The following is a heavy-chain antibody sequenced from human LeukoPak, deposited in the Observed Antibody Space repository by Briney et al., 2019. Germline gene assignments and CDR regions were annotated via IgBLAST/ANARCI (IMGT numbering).Heavy chain of an antibody. Sequence: PSETLSLTCAVSGGSFSGYYWTWIRQSPGKGLEWIGEINHSGSTNYNPSLMRRVTMSVDTSMNQFSLNLTAVTAADTAVYYCARARRGYVRLDYWGQGTLVTVSS. CDR2: INHSGST. D-gene: IGHD5-12*01. J-gene: IGHJ4*02. CDR3: ARARRGYVRLDY. V-gene: IGHV4-34*01. CDR1: GGSFSGYY.